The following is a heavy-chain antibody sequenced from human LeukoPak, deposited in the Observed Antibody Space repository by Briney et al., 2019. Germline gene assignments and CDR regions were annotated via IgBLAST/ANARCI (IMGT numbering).Heavy chain of an antibody. J-gene: IGHJ4*02. Sequence: ASVKVSCKASGYTFTSYYMHWVRQAPGQGLEWMGIINPSGGSTSYAQKFQGRVTMTRDTSTSTVYMELSSLRSEDTAVYYCARVRVRGVIWDYFDYWGQGTLVAVSS. V-gene: IGHV1-46*01. CDR2: INPSGGST. D-gene: IGHD3-10*01. CDR1: GYTFTSYY. CDR3: ARVRVRGVIWDYFDY.